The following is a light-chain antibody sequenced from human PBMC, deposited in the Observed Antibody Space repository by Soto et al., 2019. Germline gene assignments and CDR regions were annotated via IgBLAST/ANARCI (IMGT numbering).Light chain of an antibody. CDR2: DVS. CDR3: SSYTSSSLHV. V-gene: IGLV2-14*01. Sequence: QSALTQPASVSGSPGQSITISCTGTSSDVGGSNYVSWYQQLPGKAPKLMIYDVSDRPSGVSNRFSGSKSGNTASLTISGLQAEDEADYYCSSYTSSSLHVFGTGTKLTVL. CDR1: SSDVGGSNY. J-gene: IGLJ1*01.